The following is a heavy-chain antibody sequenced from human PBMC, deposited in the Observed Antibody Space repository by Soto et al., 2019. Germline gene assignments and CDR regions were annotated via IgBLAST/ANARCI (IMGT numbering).Heavy chain of an antibody. Sequence: HPGGSLRLSCAASGFSFSNYWMSWVRQAPGQGLEWVANINQDGRKKFYVDSVKGRFTISRDNAKKSLHLQMNSLRADDTAVYYCARDAYYDASNGYFDSWGEGTPVTVSS. V-gene: IGHV3-7*03. CDR2: INQDGRKK. D-gene: IGHD3-22*01. CDR1: GFSFSNYW. CDR3: ARDAYYDASNGYFDS. J-gene: IGHJ5*01.